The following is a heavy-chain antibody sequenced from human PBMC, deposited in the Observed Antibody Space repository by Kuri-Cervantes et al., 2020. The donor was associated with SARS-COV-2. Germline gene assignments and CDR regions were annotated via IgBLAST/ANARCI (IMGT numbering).Heavy chain of an antibody. Sequence: GESLKISCAASGFTFSSYSMNWVRQGSGKGLEWVGRVRGKANNYATAYAASVKGRFTIPRDDSKNMAYLQMNSLKTEDTAVYYCTTLIDYWGQGALVTVSS. CDR1: GFTFSSYS. CDR2: VRGKANNYAT. J-gene: IGHJ4*02. V-gene: IGHV3-73*01. CDR3: TTLIDY.